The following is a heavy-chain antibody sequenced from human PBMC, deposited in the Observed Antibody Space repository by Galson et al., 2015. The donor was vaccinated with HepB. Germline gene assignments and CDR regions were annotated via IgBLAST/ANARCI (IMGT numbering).Heavy chain of an antibody. V-gene: IGHV2-5*01. CDR3: AHRHTFFGVAFTPLSFDL. CDR1: GFSFNTGGVG. Sequence: PALVKPTQTLTLTCTFSGFSFNTGGVGVGWIRQPPGKALEWLALIYWNDDKRYSPSLESRLTITKDTYQNQVVLTMTDMDPVDTATYYCAHRHTFFGVAFTPLSFDLWGQGTQVTVSS. CDR2: IYWNDDK. D-gene: IGHD3-3*01. J-gene: IGHJ4*02.